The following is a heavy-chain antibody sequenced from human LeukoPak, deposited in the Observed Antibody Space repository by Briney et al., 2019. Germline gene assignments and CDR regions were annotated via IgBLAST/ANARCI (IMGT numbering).Heavy chain of an antibody. D-gene: IGHD2-2*01. J-gene: IGHJ3*02. CDR1: GFSFDDYA. CDR2: LSWNSAII. Sequence: PGGSLRLSCAASGFSFDDYAMHWVRQAPGKGLEWFSGLSWNSAIIAYADSVKGRFTISRDNAKNSLYLQMNSLRAEDMALYYCAKAPALTGAFDIWGQGTMVTVSS. V-gene: IGHV3-9*03. CDR3: AKAPALTGAFDI.